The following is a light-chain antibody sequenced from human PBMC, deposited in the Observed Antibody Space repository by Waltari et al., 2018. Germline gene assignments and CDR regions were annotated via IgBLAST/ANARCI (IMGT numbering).Light chain of an antibody. V-gene: IGKV3-20*01. CDR3: QQYGSSPPIT. CDR1: QSVSSSY. Sequence: EIVLTQSPGTLSLSPGERATLSCRASQSVSSSYLYWYQQKPGQAPRLLIYGASSRATGIPDRFSGSGSGTDFTLTISRLEPEDFAVYYCQQYGSSPPITFGQGTRLEIK. J-gene: IGKJ5*01. CDR2: GAS.